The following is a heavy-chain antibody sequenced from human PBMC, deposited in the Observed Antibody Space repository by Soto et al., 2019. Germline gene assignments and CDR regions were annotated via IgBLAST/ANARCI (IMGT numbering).Heavy chain of an antibody. CDR1: GLTFSNYV. J-gene: IGHJ4*02. Sequence: QVQLVESGGGVVQPGGSLKVSCAASGLTFSNYVMHWVRQAPGKGLEWVAIIWYDGGHKYYGDSVKGRFTISRDNSKNTLYLQMNSLRAEDTAVYYCASDPRYNSGWYFDYWGKGTLVTVSS. CDR3: ASDPRYNSGWYFDY. V-gene: IGHV3-33*01. D-gene: IGHD5-12*01. CDR2: IWYDGGHK.